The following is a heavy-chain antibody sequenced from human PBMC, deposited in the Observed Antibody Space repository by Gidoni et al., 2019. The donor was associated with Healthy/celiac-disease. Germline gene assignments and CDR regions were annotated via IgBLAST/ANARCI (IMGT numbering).Heavy chain of an antibody. CDR1: GYTFTGYY. V-gene: IGHV1-2*04. D-gene: IGHD4-17*01. Sequence: QVQLVQSGAEVKKPGASVKVSCKASGYTFTGYYMHWVRQAPGQGLEWMGWINPNSGGTNYAQKFQGWVTMTRDTSISTAYMELSRLRSDDTAVYYCARSGYGDYQSDAFDIWGQGTMVTVSS. CDR2: INPNSGGT. J-gene: IGHJ3*02. CDR3: ARSGYGDYQSDAFDI.